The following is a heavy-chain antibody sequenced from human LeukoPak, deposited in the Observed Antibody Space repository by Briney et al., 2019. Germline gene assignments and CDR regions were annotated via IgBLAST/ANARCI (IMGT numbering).Heavy chain of an antibody. D-gene: IGHD6-19*01. CDR3: ARSEQWLGWFDP. CDR1: GGSISSYY. Sequence: SETLSLTCTVSGGSISSYYWSWIRQPPGKGLEWIGYIYYSGSTNYNPSLKSRVTISVDTSKNQFSLKLSSATTADTAVYYCARSEQWLGWFDPWGQGTLVTVSS. J-gene: IGHJ5*02. CDR2: IYYSGST. V-gene: IGHV4-59*01.